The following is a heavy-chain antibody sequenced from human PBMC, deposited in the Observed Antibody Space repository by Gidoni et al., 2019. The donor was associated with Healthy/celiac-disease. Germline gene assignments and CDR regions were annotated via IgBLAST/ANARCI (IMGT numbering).Heavy chain of an antibody. J-gene: IGHJ5*02. D-gene: IGHD3-10*01. CDR2: IYYSGST. V-gene: IGHV4-59*01. CDR1: GGSISSYY. Sequence: QVQLQESGPGLVKPSETLSLTCTVSGGSISSYYWSWIRQPPGKGLEWIGYIYYSGSTNYNPSLKSRVTISVDTSKNQFSLKLSSVTAADTAVYYCARHRDDMVRGVDENWFDPWGQGTLVTVSS. CDR3: ARHRDDMVRGVDENWFDP.